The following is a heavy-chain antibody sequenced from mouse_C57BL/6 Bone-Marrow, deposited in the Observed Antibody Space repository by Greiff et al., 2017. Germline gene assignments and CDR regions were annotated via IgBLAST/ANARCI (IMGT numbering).Heavy chain of an antibody. V-gene: IGHV1-63*01. J-gene: IGHJ1*03. D-gene: IGHD1-1*01. CDR2: IYPGGGYT. CDR1: GYTFTNYW. CDR3: AKYGGWYFDV. Sequence: VQLVESGAELVRPGTSVKMSCKASGYTFTNYWIGWAKQRPGHGLEWIGDIYPGGGYTNYNEKFKGKATLTADKSSSTAYMQFSSLTSEDSAIYYCAKYGGWYFDVWGTGTTVTVSS.